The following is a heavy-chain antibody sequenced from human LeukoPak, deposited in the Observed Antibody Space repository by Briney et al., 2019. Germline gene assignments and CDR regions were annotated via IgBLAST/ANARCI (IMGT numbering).Heavy chain of an antibody. D-gene: IGHD6-25*01. J-gene: IGHJ4*02. CDR2: ISSSSSTI. CDR3: ARRITASGKHYFDH. CDR1: GFTFSTYS. V-gene: IGHV3-48*01. Sequence: GGSLRLSCAASGFTFSTYSVNWVRQAPGKGLEWVSYISSSSSTIYYADSVQGRFTISRDNDKNSLYLQMNSLRAEDTAVYYCARRITASGKHYFDHWGQGTLVTVSS.